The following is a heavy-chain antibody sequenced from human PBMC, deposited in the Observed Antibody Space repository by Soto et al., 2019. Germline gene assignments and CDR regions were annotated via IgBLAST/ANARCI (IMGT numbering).Heavy chain of an antibody. Sequence: GGSLRLSCAASGFTLSSYAMSWVRQAPGKGLEWVSAISGGGGSTHYVDSVKGRFTISRDSSNNTLYLQMNSLRAGDTAVYYCAATGMDGWGQGTTVTVSS. CDR1: GFTLSSYA. CDR2: ISGGGGST. J-gene: IGHJ6*02. V-gene: IGHV3-23*01. CDR3: AATGMDG.